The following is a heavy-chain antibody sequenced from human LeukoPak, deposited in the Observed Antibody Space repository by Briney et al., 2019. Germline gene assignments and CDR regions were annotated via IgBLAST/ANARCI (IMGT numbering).Heavy chain of an antibody. CDR2: IKQDGSEK. CDR3: ASTVGSGY. V-gene: IGHV3-7*03. CDR1: GFTLSSYW. D-gene: IGHD4-23*01. J-gene: IGHJ4*02. Sequence: PGGSLRLSCAASGFTLSSYWMSWVRQAPGKGLEWVANIKQDGSEKYYVDSVKGRFTISRDNAKNSLYLQMNSLRAEDTAVYYCASTVGSGYWGQGTLVTVSS.